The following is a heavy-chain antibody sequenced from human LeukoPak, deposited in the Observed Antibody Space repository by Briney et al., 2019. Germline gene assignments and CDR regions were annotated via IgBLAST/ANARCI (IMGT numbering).Heavy chain of an antibody. CDR2: IYYSGST. J-gene: IGHJ2*01. CDR1: GGSFSSSSDY. CDR3: ARLTTTLGDDWYFDL. Sequence: SETLSLTCTVSGGSFSSSSDYWGWIRQPPGKGLEWIGSIYYSGSTYYNPSLKSRVTIFVHTSKNQFSLKLSSVTAADTAVYYCARLTTTLGDDWYFDLWGRGTLVTVSS. D-gene: IGHD3-16*01. V-gene: IGHV4-39*01.